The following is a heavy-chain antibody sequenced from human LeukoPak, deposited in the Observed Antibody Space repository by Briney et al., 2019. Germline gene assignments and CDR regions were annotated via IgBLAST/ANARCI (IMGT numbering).Heavy chain of an antibody. CDR3: ARDLESSSDDQDYYYYMDV. CDR1: GYTFTSYG. Sequence: ASVKVSCKASGYTFTSYGISWVRQAPGQGLEWMGWISAYNGNTNYAQKLQGRVTMTTDTSTSTAYTELRSLRSDDTAVYYCARDLESSSDDQDYYYYMDVWGKGTTVTVSS. J-gene: IGHJ6*03. D-gene: IGHD6-6*01. CDR2: ISAYNGNT. V-gene: IGHV1-18*01.